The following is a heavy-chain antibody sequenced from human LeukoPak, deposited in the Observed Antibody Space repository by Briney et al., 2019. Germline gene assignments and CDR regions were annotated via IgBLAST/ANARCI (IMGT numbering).Heavy chain of an antibody. V-gene: IGHV4-34*01. J-gene: IGHJ5*02. CDR1: GFTFSSYA. D-gene: IGHD3-3*01. CDR3: ARYGETQTYDFWSGYTLPGWFDP. CDR2: INHSGST. Sequence: GSLRLSCAASGFTFSSYAMSWVRQAPGKGLEWIGEINHSGSTNYNPSLKSRVTISVDTSKNQFSLKLSSVTAADTAVYYCARYGETQTYDFWSGYTLPGWFDPWGQGTLVTVSS.